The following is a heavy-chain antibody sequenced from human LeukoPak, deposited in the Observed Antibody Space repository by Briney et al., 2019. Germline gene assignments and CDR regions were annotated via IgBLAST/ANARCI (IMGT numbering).Heavy chain of an antibody. CDR2: IHYTGAT. J-gene: IGHJ4*02. CDR3: ARGNILTGYCFDF. Sequence: SETLSLTCAVYGGSITGYYWSWIRQTPGRGLEWAGEIHYTGATSYNPSLKSRATISTDTSKNQFSLRLSSVTAADTAVYYCARGNILTGYCFDFWGQGALVTVPS. V-gene: IGHV4-34*01. D-gene: IGHD3-9*01. CDR1: GGSITGYY.